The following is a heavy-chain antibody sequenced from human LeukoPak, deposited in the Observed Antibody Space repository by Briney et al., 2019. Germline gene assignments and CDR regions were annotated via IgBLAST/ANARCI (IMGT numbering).Heavy chain of an antibody. D-gene: IGHD3-22*01. Sequence: ASVKVSCKASGYTFTNYGIRWVRQAPGQGLEWMGWISAHNGHTNYAQKFQGRVTMTTDTSTNTAYMDLKGLRSDDTAVYYCARHYKSYYYDSNGYYYHLVDCGYWGQGTLVTVSS. J-gene: IGHJ4*02. CDR2: ISAHNGHT. V-gene: IGHV1-18*01. CDR3: ARHYKSYYYDSNGYYYHLVDCGY. CDR1: GYTFTNYG.